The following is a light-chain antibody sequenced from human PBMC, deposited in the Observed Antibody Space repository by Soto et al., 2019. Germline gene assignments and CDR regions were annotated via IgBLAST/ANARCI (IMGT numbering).Light chain of an antibody. CDR2: GKN. CDR1: TSNIGSNY. Sequence: QAVVTQPPSASGTPGQRVTISCSGSTSNIGSNYVYWYQQFPGTAPKLLIFGKNRRPSGVPDRFSGSKSDTSASLAISGLRSEDEADYYCAVWDESLRGYVFASGTKLIVL. J-gene: IGLJ1*01. CDR3: AVWDESLRGYV. V-gene: IGLV1-47*02.